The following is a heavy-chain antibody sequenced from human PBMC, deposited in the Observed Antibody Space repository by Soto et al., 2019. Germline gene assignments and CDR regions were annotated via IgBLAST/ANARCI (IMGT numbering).Heavy chain of an antibody. CDR2: INHSGST. CDR3: ASGGDTVTRALHV. Sequence: SPSLTCAVYGGSFSGYYWSWIRQPPGKGLEWIGEINHSGSTNYNPSLKSRVTISVDTSKNQFSLKLSSVTAADTAVYSCASGGDTVTRALHVCVEGT. D-gene: IGHD4-17*01. J-gene: IGHJ3*01. CDR1: GGSFSGYY. V-gene: IGHV4-34*01.